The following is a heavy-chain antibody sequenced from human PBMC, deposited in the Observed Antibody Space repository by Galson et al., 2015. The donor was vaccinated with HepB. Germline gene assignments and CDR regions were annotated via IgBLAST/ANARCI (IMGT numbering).Heavy chain of an antibody. Sequence: SAISGGRVSSNNVAWNWIRQSPSRGREWLGRTYYRSKWNNEYAISVKSRITVNPDISKNQFSLQLNSVTPEDTAVYFCARGGRFSFDYWGQGTLVTVSS. CDR1: GGRVSSNNVA. J-gene: IGHJ4*02. CDR2: TYYRSKWNN. V-gene: IGHV6-1*01. CDR3: ARGGRFSFDY. D-gene: IGHD3-16*01.